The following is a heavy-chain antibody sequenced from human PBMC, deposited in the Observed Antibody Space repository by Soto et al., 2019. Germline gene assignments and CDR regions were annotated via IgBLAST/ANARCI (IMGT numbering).Heavy chain of an antibody. CDR2: INPNSGGT. J-gene: IGHJ4*02. CDR1: GYTFTGYY. CDR3: ALKLYYDFWSGYGFDY. Sequence: VASVKVSCKASGYTFTGYYMHWVRQAPGQGLEWMGWINPNSGGTNYAQKFQGWVTMTRDTSISTAYMELSRLRSDDTAVYYCALKLYYDFWSGYGFDYWGQGTLVTVSS. V-gene: IGHV1-2*04. D-gene: IGHD3-3*01.